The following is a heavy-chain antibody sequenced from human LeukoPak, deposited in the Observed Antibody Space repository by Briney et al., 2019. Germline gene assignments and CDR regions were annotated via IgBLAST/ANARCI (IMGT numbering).Heavy chain of an antibody. Sequence: TSETLSLTCTVSGGSISSYYWSWIRQPAGKGLEWIGRIYTSGSTNYNPSLKSRVTMSVDTSKNQFSLKLSSVTAADTAVYYCARVIVGADGRAFDIWGQGTMVTVSS. CDR1: GGSISSYY. V-gene: IGHV4-4*07. J-gene: IGHJ3*02. CDR2: IYTSGST. D-gene: IGHD1-26*01. CDR3: ARVIVGADGRAFDI.